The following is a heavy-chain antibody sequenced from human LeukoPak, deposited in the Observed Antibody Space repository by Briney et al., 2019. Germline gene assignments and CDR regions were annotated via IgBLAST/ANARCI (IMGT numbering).Heavy chain of an antibody. J-gene: IGHJ4*02. Sequence: GGSLRLSCAASGLTFDDYAMHWVRQAPGKGLEWVSGISWNSGSIGYADSVKGRFTISRDNAKNSLYLQMNSLRAEDTAVYYCAKDRGLCSSTSCPRWSGYFDYWGQGTLVTVSS. D-gene: IGHD2-2*03. CDR3: AKDRGLCSSTSCPRWSGYFDY. V-gene: IGHV3-9*01. CDR1: GLTFDDYA. CDR2: ISWNSGSI.